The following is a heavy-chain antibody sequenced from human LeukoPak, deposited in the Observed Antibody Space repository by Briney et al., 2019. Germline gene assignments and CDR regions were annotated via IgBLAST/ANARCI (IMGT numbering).Heavy chain of an antibody. CDR1: GGTFSSYA. CDR2: IIPIFGTA. J-gene: IGHJ4*02. V-gene: IGHV1-69*13. D-gene: IGHD3-10*01. CDR3: ARASGVLWFRGHFDY. Sequence: ASVKVSCKASGGTFSSYAISWVRQAPGQGLEWMGGIIPIFGTANYAQKSQGRVTITADESTSTAYMELSSLRSEDTAVYYCARASGVLWFRGHFDYWGQGTLVTVSS.